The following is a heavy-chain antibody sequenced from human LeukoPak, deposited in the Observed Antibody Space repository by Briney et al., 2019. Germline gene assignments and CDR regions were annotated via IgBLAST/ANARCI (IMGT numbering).Heavy chain of an antibody. J-gene: IGHJ6*03. D-gene: IGHD3-3*01. CDR1: GFTFSSYW. CDR3: ARGLGDLEWLAYYMDV. Sequence: GGSLRPSCAASGFTFSSYWMHWVRQAPGKGLVWVSRINSDGSSTSYADSVKGRFTISRDNAKNTLYLQMNSLRAEDTAVYYCARGLGDLEWLAYYMDVWGKGTTVTVSS. CDR2: INSDGSST. V-gene: IGHV3-74*01.